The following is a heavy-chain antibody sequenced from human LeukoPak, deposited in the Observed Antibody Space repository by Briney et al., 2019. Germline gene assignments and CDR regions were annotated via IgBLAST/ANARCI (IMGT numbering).Heavy chain of an antibody. CDR2: MSGSSANT. CDR1: GSTFTNNA. D-gene: IGHD1-26*01. CDR3: AKHSRNRVGTSTDWFDP. Sequence: GGSLRLSCLVSGSTFTNNAMSWVRQAPGKGLEWVSAMSGSSANTYYAASVKGRFTISRDSSKYTLYLQMNSLRVEDTAVYYCAKHSRNRVGTSTDWFDPWGQGTLVTVSS. V-gene: IGHV3-23*01. J-gene: IGHJ5*02.